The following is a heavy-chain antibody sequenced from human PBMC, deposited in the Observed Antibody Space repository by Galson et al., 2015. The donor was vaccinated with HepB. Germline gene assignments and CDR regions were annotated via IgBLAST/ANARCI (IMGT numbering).Heavy chain of an antibody. J-gene: IGHJ3*02. Sequence: CAISGDSVSSNSATWDWFGQSPSRGLEWLGRTYYRSKWYNDYAPFMKSRVIINPDTSMHQFSLQLNSVRPEDTAVYYCARGRSPARAFDIWGQGTMVTVSS. V-gene: IGHV6-1*01. CDR2: TYYRSKWYN. CDR3: ARGRSPARAFDI. D-gene: IGHD2-15*01. CDR1: GDSVSSNSAT.